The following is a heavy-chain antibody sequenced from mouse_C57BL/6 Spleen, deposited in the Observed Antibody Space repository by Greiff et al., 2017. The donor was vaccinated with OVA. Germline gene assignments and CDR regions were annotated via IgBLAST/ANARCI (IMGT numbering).Heavy chain of an antibody. V-gene: IGHV1-26*01. Sequence: EVQLQQSGPELVKPGASVKISCKASGYTFTDYYMNWVKQSHGKSLEWIGDINPNNGGTSYNQKFKGKATLTVDKSSSTAYMALRSLTSEDSAVDYCAREGDCYGSSPAWFAYWGQGTLVTVSA. J-gene: IGHJ3*01. D-gene: IGHD1-1*01. CDR1: GYTFTDYY. CDR2: INPNNGGT. CDR3: AREGDCYGSSPAWFAY.